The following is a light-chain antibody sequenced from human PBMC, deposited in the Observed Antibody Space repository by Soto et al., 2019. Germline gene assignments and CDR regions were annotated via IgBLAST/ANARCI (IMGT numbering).Light chain of an antibody. CDR2: SAS. Sequence: DIQMTQYPSPLSASVGDRVTIACRASQTVSRNLSWYQQRAGKAPKLLIYSASSLQSGVPSRFSGSGSETDFTLTISSLQPEDVATYYCQQSYSIPYTFGQGTNLEIK. J-gene: IGKJ2*01. CDR3: QQSYSIPYT. V-gene: IGKV1-39*01. CDR1: QTVSRN.